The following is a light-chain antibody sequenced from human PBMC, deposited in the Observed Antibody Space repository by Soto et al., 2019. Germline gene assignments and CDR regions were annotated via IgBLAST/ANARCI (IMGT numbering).Light chain of an antibody. CDR2: DAS. CDR1: QSISSW. CDR3: QQYNSYSQT. V-gene: IGKV1-5*01. Sequence: DIHLTKFPSALSASVGDRVTTTCRASQSISSWLAWYQQKPGKAPKLLIYDASNLESGVPSRFSGSGSGTEFTLTISSLQPDDYATYYCQQYNSYSQTFGQGTKVDIK. J-gene: IGKJ1*01.